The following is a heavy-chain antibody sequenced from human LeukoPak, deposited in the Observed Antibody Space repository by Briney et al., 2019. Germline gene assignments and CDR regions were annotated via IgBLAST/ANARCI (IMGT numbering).Heavy chain of an antibody. Sequence: AETLSLTCTVSGGSISSYYWSWIRQPPGKGLEWIEYIDYSGSTNYNPSLKSRVTISVDTSKNQFSLKLSSVTAADTPVYYCARDVGYCSSTSCYRAGGYWGQGTLVTVSS. CDR3: ARDVGYCSSTSCYRAGGY. D-gene: IGHD2-2*01. CDR1: GGSISSYY. J-gene: IGHJ4*02. CDR2: IDYSGST. V-gene: IGHV4-59*01.